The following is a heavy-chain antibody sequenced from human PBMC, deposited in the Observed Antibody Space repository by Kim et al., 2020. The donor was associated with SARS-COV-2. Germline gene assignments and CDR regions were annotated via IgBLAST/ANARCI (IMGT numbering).Heavy chain of an antibody. J-gene: IGHJ2*01. CDR2: IYSGGST. Sequence: GGSLRLSCAASGFTVSSNYMSWVRQAPGKGLEWVSVIYSGGSTYYADSVKGRFTISRDNSKNTLYPQMNSLRAEDTAVYYCARDGDWNYGNWYFDLWGRGTLVTVSS. V-gene: IGHV3-53*01. CDR1: GFTVSSNY. D-gene: IGHD1-7*01. CDR3: ARDGDWNYGNWYFDL.